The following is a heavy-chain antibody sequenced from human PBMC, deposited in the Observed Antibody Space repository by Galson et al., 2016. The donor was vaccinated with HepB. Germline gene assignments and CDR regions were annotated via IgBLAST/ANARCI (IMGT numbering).Heavy chain of an antibody. CDR2: IWYDGSQK. Sequence: SLRLSCAASGFTFGIYGMHWVRQAPGTGLEWVAVIWYDGSQKYYADSVKGRFTISRDNSKNTLYLQMNSLRDEDTALYYCAGVRAPHYYSGSGSSLFDCWGQGTLVTVSS. CDR1: GFTFGIYG. V-gene: IGHV3-33*01. CDR3: AGVRAPHYYSGSGSSLFDC. J-gene: IGHJ4*02. D-gene: IGHD3-10*01.